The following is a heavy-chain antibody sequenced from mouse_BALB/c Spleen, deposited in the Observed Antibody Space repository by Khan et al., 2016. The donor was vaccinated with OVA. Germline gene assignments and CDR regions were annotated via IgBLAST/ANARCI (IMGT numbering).Heavy chain of an antibody. Sequence: EVQLHESGPGLVKPSQSLSLTYTVTGYSITSDYAWNWIRQFPGNKLEWMGYISSSGSTNYNPALKSRISITRDTSKNQFFLQLNSVTTEDTATYYCARDGSRYNYAMDYWGQGTSVTVSS. J-gene: IGHJ4*01. V-gene: IGHV3-2*02. CDR2: ISSSGST. D-gene: IGHD2-3*01. CDR1: GYSITSDYA. CDR3: ARDGSRYNYAMDY.